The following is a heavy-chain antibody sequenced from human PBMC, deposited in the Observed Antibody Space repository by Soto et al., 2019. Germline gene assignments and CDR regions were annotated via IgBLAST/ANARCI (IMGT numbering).Heavy chain of an antibody. V-gene: IGHV4-34*01. CDR2: INHSGST. D-gene: IGHD5-18*01. J-gene: IGHJ4*02. Sequence: SETLSLTCAVYGGSFSGYYWSWIRQPPGKGLEWIGEINHSGSTNYNPSLKSRVTIAVDTSKNQFSLKLSSVTAADTAVYYCARSPHDSYGDRYFDYWGQGTLVTVSS. CDR3: ARSPHDSYGDRYFDY. CDR1: GGSFSGYY.